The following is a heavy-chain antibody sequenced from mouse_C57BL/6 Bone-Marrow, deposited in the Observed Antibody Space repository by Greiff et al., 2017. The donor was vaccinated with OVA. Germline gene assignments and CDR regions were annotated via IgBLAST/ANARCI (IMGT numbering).Heavy chain of an antibody. V-gene: IGHV5-9*04. Sequence: VQGVESGGGLVKPGGSLKLSCAASGFTFSSYTMSWVRQTPEKRLEWVATISGGGGNTYYPDSVKGRFTIYRDNAKNTLYLQMSSLRSEDTALYYCARGGVRRPSYWYFDVWGTGTTITVSS. D-gene: IGHD2-14*01. CDR3: ARGGVRRPSYWYFDV. CDR2: ISGGGGNT. J-gene: IGHJ1*03. CDR1: GFTFSSYT.